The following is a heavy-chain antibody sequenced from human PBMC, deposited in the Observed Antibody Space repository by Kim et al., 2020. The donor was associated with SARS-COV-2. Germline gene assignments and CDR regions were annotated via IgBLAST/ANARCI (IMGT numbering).Heavy chain of an antibody. Sequence: VKGRLTISRDLSKNTLYLQMHSLRAEDTAIYYCARDIEGSYGYNYYYGMDVWGQGTTVTVSS. D-gene: IGHD3-16*01. CDR3: ARDIEGSYGYNYYYGMDV. J-gene: IGHJ6*02. V-gene: IGHV3-23*01.